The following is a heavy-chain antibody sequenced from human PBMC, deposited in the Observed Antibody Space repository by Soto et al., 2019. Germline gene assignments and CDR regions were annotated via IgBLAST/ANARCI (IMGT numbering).Heavy chain of an antibody. CDR1: GFTFSSYS. Sequence: PGGSLRLSCAASGFTFSSYSMNWVRQAPGKGLEWVSSISSSSSYMYYADSVKGRFTISRDNAKNSLYLQMNSLRAEDTAVYYCARGRTWIQLWSPPYGVDVWGQGTTVTVSS. CDR2: ISSSSSYM. J-gene: IGHJ6*02. V-gene: IGHV3-21*01. D-gene: IGHD5-18*01. CDR3: ARGRTWIQLWSPPYGVDV.